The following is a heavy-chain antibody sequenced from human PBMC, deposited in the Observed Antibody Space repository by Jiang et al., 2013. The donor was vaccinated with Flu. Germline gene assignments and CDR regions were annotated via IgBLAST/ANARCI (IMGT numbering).Heavy chain of an antibody. D-gene: IGHD2-2*01. CDR1: GGTFSNYA. Sequence: GAEVKKPGSSVRVSCKASGGTFSNYAINWVRQAPGQGLEFMGAIIPILGIINYAQKFQGRVTITADESTTTAYMELSSLKSDDTAVYYCARVIVPGALLGPDYWGQGTLVTVSS. CDR3: ARVIVPGALLGPDY. J-gene: IGHJ4*02. CDR2: IIPILGII. V-gene: IGHV1-69*01.